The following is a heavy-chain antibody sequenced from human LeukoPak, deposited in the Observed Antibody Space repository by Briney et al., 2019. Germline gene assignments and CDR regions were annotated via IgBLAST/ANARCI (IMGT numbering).Heavy chain of an antibody. CDR3: ARDTVVISHDAFDI. CDR1: GGSISGGSYY. J-gene: IGHJ3*02. Sequence: SQTLSLTCTVSGGSISGGSYYWSWIRQPAGKRLEWIGRIYTSGSTHYNPSLKSRATISVDTSKNQFSLRLSSVTAADTAVYYCARDTVVISHDAFDIWGLGTMVTVSS. V-gene: IGHV4-61*02. D-gene: IGHD3-22*01. CDR2: IYTSGST.